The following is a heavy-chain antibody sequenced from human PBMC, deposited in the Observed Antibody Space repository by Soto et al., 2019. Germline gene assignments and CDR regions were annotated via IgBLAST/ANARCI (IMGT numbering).Heavy chain of an antibody. Sequence: SETLSLTCAAYGGSFSGYYWSWIRQPPGKGLEWIGEINHSGSTNYNPSLKSRVTISVDTSKNQFSLKLSSVTAADTAVYYCARGCSGGSCPGYYYYGMDVWGQGTTVTVSS. CDR1: GGSFSGYY. D-gene: IGHD2-15*01. J-gene: IGHJ6*02. V-gene: IGHV4-34*01. CDR2: INHSGST. CDR3: ARGCSGGSCPGYYYYGMDV.